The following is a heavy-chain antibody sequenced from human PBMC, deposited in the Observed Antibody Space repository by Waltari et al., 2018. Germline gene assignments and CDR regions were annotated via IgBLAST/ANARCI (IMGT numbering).Heavy chain of an antibody. D-gene: IGHD6-13*01. CDR1: GGSISSYY. J-gene: IGHJ6*03. CDR2: IYTSGST. Sequence: QVQLQESGPGLVKPSETLSLTCTVSGGSISSYYWSWIRQPAGKGLEWIGRIYTSGSTNYNPSRKSRVTMSVDTSKNQFSLKLSSVTAADTAVYYCARVGSSWYRDYYYYYMDVWGKGTTVTISS. V-gene: IGHV4-4*07. CDR3: ARVGSSWYRDYYYYYMDV.